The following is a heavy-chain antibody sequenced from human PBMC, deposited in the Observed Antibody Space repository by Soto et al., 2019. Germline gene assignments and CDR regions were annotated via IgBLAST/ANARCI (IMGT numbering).Heavy chain of an antibody. Sequence: EVQLVESGGGLVKPGGSLRLSCAASGFTFSSYSMNWVRQAPGKGLEGVSSISSSSSYIYYADSVKGRFTISRDNAKNSLYLQMNSLRAEDTAVYYCARGREAPYFDYWGQGTLVTVSS. CDR2: ISSSSSYI. CDR1: GFTFSSYS. J-gene: IGHJ4*02. V-gene: IGHV3-21*01. CDR3: ARGREAPYFDY.